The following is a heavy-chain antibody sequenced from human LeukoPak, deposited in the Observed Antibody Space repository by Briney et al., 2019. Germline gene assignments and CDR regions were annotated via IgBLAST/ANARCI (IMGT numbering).Heavy chain of an antibody. CDR3: ARALIAMADY. CDR2: IYSDGGT. V-gene: IGHV3-66*01. J-gene: IGHJ4*02. Sequence: GGSLRLSCAASGFTVGSNFMSWVRQAPRKGLEWVSVIYSDGGTNYADSVRARFTISRDNSKKTLYLQMNSLRAEDTAVYYCARALIAMADYWGQGTLVTVSS. CDR1: GFTVGSNF. D-gene: IGHD6-19*01.